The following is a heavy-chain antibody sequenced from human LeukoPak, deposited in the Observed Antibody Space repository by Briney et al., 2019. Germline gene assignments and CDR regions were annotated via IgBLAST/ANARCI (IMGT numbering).Heavy chain of an antibody. Sequence: SETLSLTCTVSGGSISSSSYHWGWIRQPPGKGLEWIGSIYFSGSTYYNPSLKSRVTISVDTSKNQFSLKLSSVTAADTAVYYCARMVRRLERLNIGRSSDYATGYYFDYWGQGTLVTVSS. V-gene: IGHV4-39*01. CDR2: IYFSGST. D-gene: IGHD4-17*01. CDR3: ARMVRRLERLNIGRSSDYATGYYFDY. J-gene: IGHJ4*02. CDR1: GGSISSSSYH.